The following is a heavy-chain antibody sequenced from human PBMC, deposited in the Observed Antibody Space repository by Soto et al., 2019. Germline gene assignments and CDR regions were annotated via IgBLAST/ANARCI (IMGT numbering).Heavy chain of an antibody. J-gene: IGHJ5*02. V-gene: IGHV1-3*01. CDR2: INAGNGNT. D-gene: IGHD3-10*01. Sequence: GASVKVSCKASGYTFTSYAMHWVRQAPGQRLEWMGWINAGNGNTKYSQKFQGRVTITRDTSASTAYMELSSLRSEDTAVYYCARLALWFGDHNWFDPWGQGTLVTVS. CDR1: GYTFTSYA. CDR3: ARLALWFGDHNWFDP.